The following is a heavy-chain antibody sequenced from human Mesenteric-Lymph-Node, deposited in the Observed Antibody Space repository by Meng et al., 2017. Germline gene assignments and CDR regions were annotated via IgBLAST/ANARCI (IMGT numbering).Heavy chain of an antibody. V-gene: IGHV3-74*01. CDR3: TGLSGPFDY. Sequence: EVQLVESGGGLVQPGWSLRLSCAASGFTISRHWTHWFRQVPGKGLVWVSRINSDGRTTNYADSVKGRFTISRDNAKNTLYLQMNSLRAEDTAVYVCTGLSGPFDYWGQGTLVTVSS. CDR2: INSDGRTT. D-gene: IGHD6-19*01. CDR1: GFTISRHW. J-gene: IGHJ4*02.